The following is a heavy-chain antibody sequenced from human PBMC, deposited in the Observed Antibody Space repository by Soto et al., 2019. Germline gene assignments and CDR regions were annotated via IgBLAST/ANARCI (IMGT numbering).Heavy chain of an antibody. Sequence: ASVKVSCKASGYTFTSYGISWVRQAPGQGLEWMGWISAYNGNTNYAQKLQGRVTMTTDTSTSTAYMELRSLRSDDTAVYYCARAHYDPRVDYYYYGMDVWGQGTTVTVSS. CDR1: GYTFTSYG. D-gene: IGHD3-3*01. J-gene: IGHJ6*02. CDR2: ISAYNGNT. CDR3: ARAHYDPRVDYYYYGMDV. V-gene: IGHV1-18*01.